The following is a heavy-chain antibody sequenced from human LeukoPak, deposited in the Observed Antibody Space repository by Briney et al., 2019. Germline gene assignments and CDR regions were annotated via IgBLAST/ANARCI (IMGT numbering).Heavy chain of an antibody. CDR2: IYSGGST. J-gene: IGHJ4*02. CDR3: ARHRRYCSGDTCYSGHDY. V-gene: IGHV3-53*01. D-gene: IGHD2-15*01. Sequence: GGSLRLSCAASGFTVSSNYMSWVRQAPGKGLEFVSIIYSGGSTYYADSLKGRFTISRDNSKNTLYLQMNSLRVEDTAVYYCARHRRYCSGDTCYSGHDYWGQGTLVVVSS. CDR1: GFTVSSNY.